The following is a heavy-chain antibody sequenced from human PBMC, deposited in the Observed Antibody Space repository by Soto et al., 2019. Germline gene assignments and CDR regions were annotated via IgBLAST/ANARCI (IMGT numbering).Heavy chain of an antibody. CDR2: ISSYNGNT. CDR1: GYTFTSYG. Sequence: ASVKVSCKASGYTFTSYGISWVRQAPGQGLEWMGWISSYNGNTNYAQKFQGRVTMTTDTSTSTAYMELRSLRSDDTAMYYCARDYASSWSYHYGMAVWGQGTTVTVSS. J-gene: IGHJ6*02. D-gene: IGHD6-13*01. CDR3: ARDYASSWSYHYGMAV. V-gene: IGHV1-18*01.